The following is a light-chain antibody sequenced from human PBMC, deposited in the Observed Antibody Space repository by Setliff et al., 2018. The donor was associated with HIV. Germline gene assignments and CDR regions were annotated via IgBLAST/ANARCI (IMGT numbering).Light chain of an antibody. CDR2: QAT. J-gene: IGLJ1*01. Sequence: QFALAQPASVSGSPGQSITISCTGTSSDIGRYNLVSWYQQYPGKAPKLMIYQATKRPSGVSNRFSGSKSGNTASLTISGLQAEDEADYYCCSNTGSNTYVFGSGTKV. CDR1: SSDIGRYNL. V-gene: IGLV2-23*01. CDR3: CSNTGSNTYV.